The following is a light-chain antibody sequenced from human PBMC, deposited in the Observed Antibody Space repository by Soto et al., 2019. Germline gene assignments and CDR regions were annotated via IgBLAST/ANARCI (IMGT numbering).Light chain of an antibody. V-gene: IGLV2-14*01. CDR3: CSYTPSSPL. CDR2: EVN. Sequence: QSALTQPASVSGSPGQSIPISCTGTSSDVGAYNYVSWYQHHPDKAPKLIIFEVNNRPSGVSHRFSGSKSGNTASLTISGLQPEDEADYYCCSYTPSSPLFGTGTKVTVL. CDR1: SSDVGAYNY. J-gene: IGLJ1*01.